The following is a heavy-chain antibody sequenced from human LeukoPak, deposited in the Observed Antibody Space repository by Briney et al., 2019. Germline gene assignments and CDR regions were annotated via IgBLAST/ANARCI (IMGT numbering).Heavy chain of an antibody. CDR2: THFSGST. D-gene: IGHD6-13*01. Sequence: SETLSLTCSVSGGSISRHYWTWIRQPPGKGLEWIGYTHFSGSTNYNPSLKSRATTSLDRAKNQISLTLTSVTAADTAVYFCARAKAAGSYDFWGQGTLVTVSS. CDR1: GGSISRHY. CDR3: ARAKAAGSYDF. J-gene: IGHJ4*02. V-gene: IGHV4-59*11.